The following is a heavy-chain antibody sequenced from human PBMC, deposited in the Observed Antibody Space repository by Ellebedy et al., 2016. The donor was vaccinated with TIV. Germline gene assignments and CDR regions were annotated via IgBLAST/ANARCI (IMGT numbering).Heavy chain of an antibody. V-gene: IGHV1-8*02. CDR3: ARAHGRYYYGSERSNDAFDI. D-gene: IGHD3-10*01. Sequence: ASVKVSCXASGYTFTGYYMHWVRQATGQGLEWMGWMNPNSGNTGYAQKFQGRVTMTRNTSISTAYMELSSLRSEDTAVYYCARAHGRYYYGSERSNDAFDIWGQGTMVTVSS. CDR1: GYTFTGYY. CDR2: MNPNSGNT. J-gene: IGHJ3*02.